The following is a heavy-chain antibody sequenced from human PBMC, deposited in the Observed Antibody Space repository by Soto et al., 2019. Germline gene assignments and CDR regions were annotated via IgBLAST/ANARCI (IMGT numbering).Heavy chain of an antibody. D-gene: IGHD6-19*01. CDR3: ARRQQWLAGYFDY. Sequence: SETLSLTCAVSGDSISSSGFYWGWIRQPPGKGLEWIGSIYYSGSTYYNPSLKSRVTISVDTSKSQFSLKMRSVTAADTAVYYCARRQQWLAGYFDYWGQETLVTVSS. CDR2: IYYSGST. CDR1: GDSISSSGFY. J-gene: IGHJ4*02. V-gene: IGHV4-39*01.